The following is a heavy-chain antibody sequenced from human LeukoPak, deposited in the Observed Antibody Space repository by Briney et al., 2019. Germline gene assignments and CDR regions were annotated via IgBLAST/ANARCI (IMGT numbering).Heavy chain of an antibody. CDR3: ARGGGLDV. Sequence: GGSLRLSCAASGFTFSSYWMNWARQAPGQGLEWVGSINHNGNVNYYVESVKGRFTISRDNAKNSLYLQMSNLRSEDTAVYFCARGGGLDVWGQGATVTVSS. D-gene: IGHD3-16*01. CDR2: INHNGNVN. V-gene: IGHV3-7*03. CDR1: GFTFSSYW. J-gene: IGHJ6*02.